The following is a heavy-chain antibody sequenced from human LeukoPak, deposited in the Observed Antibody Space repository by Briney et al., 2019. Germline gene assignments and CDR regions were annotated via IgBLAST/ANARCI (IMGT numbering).Heavy chain of an antibody. J-gene: IGHJ6*02. V-gene: IGHV4-59*01. Sequence: SETLSLTCTASGVSISSYYWRWVRQPPGKGLEWIGAIYYSGSTSYNPSLKSRVTISVDTAKNQFSLKLSSVTAADTAVYYCARGYHYDILTGNGMDVWGQGTTVTVSS. CDR2: IYYSGST. CDR1: GVSISSYY. CDR3: ARGYHYDILTGNGMDV. D-gene: IGHD3-9*01.